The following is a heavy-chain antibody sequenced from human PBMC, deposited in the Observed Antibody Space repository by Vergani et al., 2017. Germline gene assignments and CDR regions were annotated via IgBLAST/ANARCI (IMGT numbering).Heavy chain of an antibody. V-gene: IGHV4-31*03. CDR3: ARQSRVGATRRWAHYFDY. Sequence: QVPLQESVPGLVKPSQTLSLTCTVSGGSISSGGYYWSWIRQHPGKGLEWIGYIYYSGSTYYNPSLTSRVTISVDTYKNQFSLKLSSVTAADTAVYYCARQSRVGATRRWAHYFDYWGQGTLVTVSS. D-gene: IGHD1-26*01. CDR2: IYYSGST. J-gene: IGHJ4*02. CDR1: GGSISSGGYY.